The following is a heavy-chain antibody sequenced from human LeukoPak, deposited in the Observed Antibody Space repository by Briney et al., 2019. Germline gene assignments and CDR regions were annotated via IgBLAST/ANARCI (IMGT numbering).Heavy chain of an antibody. CDR3: AKDRAWGYYDPDY. J-gene: IGHJ4*02. CDR1: GFTFSDHY. CDR2: SRNKANSYTT. D-gene: IGHD3-22*01. Sequence: GGSLRLSCAASGFTFSDHYMDWVRQAPGKGLEWVGRSRNKANSYTTAYAASVEDRFTISRHDSKNLLYLQMNSLKTEDTAVYYCAKDRAWGYYDPDYWGQGTLVTVSS. V-gene: IGHV3-72*01.